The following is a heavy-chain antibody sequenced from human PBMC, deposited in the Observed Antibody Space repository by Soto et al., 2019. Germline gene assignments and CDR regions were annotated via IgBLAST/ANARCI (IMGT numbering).Heavy chain of an antibody. CDR2: IYSGGNT. V-gene: IGHV3-66*01. CDR3: ARDQYWISNYYMDV. CDR1: GFTVSSNY. Sequence: PGGSLILSCAASGFTVSSNYMSWVRQAPGKGLEWVSVIYSGGNTYYADSVKGRFTISRDNSKNTLYPQMNSLRAEDTAVYYCARDQYWISNYYMDVWGKGTTVTVSS. D-gene: IGHD1-1*01. J-gene: IGHJ6*03.